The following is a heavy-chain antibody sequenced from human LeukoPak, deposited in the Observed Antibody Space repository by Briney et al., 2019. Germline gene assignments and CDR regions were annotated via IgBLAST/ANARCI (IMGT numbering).Heavy chain of an antibody. J-gene: IGHJ4*02. CDR3: ARAETTVTGYFDY. V-gene: IGHV4-39*01. Sequence: SETLSLTCTVSGGSISSSSFYWGWIRQPPGIELMWIGSTYYSGRNYYNPSPNSRVTISVDTSKNQFSLKLSSVTAADTAVYYCARAETTVTGYFDYWGQGTLVTVSS. CDR1: GGSISSSSFY. D-gene: IGHD4-17*01. CDR2: TYYSGRN.